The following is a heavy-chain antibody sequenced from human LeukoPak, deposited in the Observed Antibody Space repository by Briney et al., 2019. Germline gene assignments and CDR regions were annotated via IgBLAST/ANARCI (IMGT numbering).Heavy chain of an antibody. CDR1: GFTFSSYG. CDR2: IWYDGSNK. CDR3: ARDPNYYDRGGYYSFDY. Sequence: GGSLRLSCAASGFTFSSYGMHWVRQAPGKGLEWVAVIWYDGSNKYYADSVKGRFTISRDNSKNTLYLQMNSLRAEDTAVYYCARDPNYYDRGGYYSFDYWGQGTLVTVSS. D-gene: IGHD3-22*01. V-gene: IGHV3-33*01. J-gene: IGHJ4*02.